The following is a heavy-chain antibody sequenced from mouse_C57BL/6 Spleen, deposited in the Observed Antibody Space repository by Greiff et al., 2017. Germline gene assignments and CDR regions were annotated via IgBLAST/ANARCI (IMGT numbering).Heavy chain of an antibody. CDR3: ARGVATVGYFDV. CDR2: IWRGGST. CDR1: GFSLTSSG. Sequence: VKLMESGPGLVQPSQSLSITCTVSGFSLTSSGVHWVRQSPGTGLEWLGVIWRGGSTAYNAAFISRLTISKDNSKSQVFFKMNSLQAEDTAVYDCARGVATVGYFDVWGTGTTVTVSA. D-gene: IGHD1-1*01. J-gene: IGHJ1*03. V-gene: IGHV2-2*01.